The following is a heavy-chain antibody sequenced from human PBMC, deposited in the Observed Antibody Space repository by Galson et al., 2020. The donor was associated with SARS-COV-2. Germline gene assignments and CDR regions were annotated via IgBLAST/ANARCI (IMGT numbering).Heavy chain of an antibody. J-gene: IGHJ4*02. D-gene: IGHD3-16*01. CDR1: GGSISSSSYY. Sequence: SEILSLTYTVSGGSISSSSYYWSWIRQPPGKGPEWIGYSDYNESTNNNPSLKSRVTISIDPSKNQFSLKLGSVTAADTALYYCVRGGGLGPFDYWGQGILVTVSS. CDR3: VRGGGLGPFDY. V-gene: IGHV4-61*01. CDR2: SDYNEST.